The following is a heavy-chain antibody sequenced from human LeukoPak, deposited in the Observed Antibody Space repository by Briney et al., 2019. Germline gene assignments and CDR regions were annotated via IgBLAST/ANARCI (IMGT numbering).Heavy chain of an antibody. CDR1: GYTFTSYD. CDR2: MNANSGIT. Sequence: ASVKVSCKASGYTFTSYDIDWVRQAIGQGLEWMGYMNANSGITGYAQKFQDRVTMTWDTSISTAYMELSSLRSEDTAVYYCAREFRRDDRWGQGTLVIVSS. J-gene: IGHJ4*02. CDR3: AREFRRDDR. V-gene: IGHV1-8*01.